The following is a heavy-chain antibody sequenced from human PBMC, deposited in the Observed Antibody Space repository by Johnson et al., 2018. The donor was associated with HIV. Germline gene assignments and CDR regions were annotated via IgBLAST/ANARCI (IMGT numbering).Heavy chain of an antibody. CDR3: TTAIVIDAFDI. J-gene: IGHJ3*02. CDR1: GFTFSNVW. Sequence: VQLVESGGGLVQPGGSLRVSCAASGFTFSNVWMTWVRQAPGKGLEWVGRIKRKIEGETTDYAAPVKGRFTISRDDSKNTLYLQMNSLTTEDTAVYYCTTAIVIDAFDIWGQGTMVTVSS. V-gene: IGHV3-15*01. CDR2: IKRKIEGETT. D-gene: IGHD3-16*02.